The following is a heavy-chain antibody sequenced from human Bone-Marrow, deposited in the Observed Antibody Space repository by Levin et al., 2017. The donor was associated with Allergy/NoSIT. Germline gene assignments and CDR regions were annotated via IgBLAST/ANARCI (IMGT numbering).Heavy chain of an antibody. CDR2: ISTSGSST. D-gene: IGHD7-27*01. CDR3: TNGDNH. V-gene: IGHV3-23*01. J-gene: IGHJ5*02. CDR1: GFSFSDYA. Sequence: GESLKISCAASGFSFSDYAMSWVRQAPGKRLESVSSISTSGSSTYYADSVRGRFTISRDNSKNTLYLQMNSLRAEDTAIYYCTNGDNHWGQGTRVTVSS.